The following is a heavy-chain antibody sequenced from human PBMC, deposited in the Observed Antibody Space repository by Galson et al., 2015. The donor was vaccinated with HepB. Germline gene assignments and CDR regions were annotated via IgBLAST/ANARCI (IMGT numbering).Heavy chain of an antibody. J-gene: IGHJ3*02. CDR1: GGTFSNYA. D-gene: IGHD2-2*01. Sequence: SVTVSCKASGGTFSNYAISWVRQAPGQGLEWMGGILPSLGTPNYAQKFRARVTITADESTTTAYMEMSSLRSDDTAVYYCARDQFQMLSIGAFNIWGQGTMVTVSS. CDR3: ARDQFQMLSIGAFNI. V-gene: IGHV1-69*13. CDR2: ILPSLGTP.